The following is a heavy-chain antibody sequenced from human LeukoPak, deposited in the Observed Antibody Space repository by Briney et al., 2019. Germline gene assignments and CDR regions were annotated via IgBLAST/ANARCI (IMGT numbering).Heavy chain of an antibody. V-gene: IGHV3-30*03. CDR1: GFTFSSYG. CDR3: ARDSGITAMRGPHAFDI. D-gene: IGHD5-18*01. Sequence: GGSLRLSCAASGFTFSSYGMHWVRQAPGKGLEWVAVISYDGSNKYYADSVKGRFTISRDNSKNTLYLQMNSLRAEDTAVYYCARDSGITAMRGPHAFDIWGQGTMVTVSS. J-gene: IGHJ3*02. CDR2: ISYDGSNK.